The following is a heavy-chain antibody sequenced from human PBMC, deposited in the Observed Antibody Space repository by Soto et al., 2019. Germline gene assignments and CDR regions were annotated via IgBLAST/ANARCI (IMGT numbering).Heavy chain of an antibody. D-gene: IGHD3-16*02. CDR3: ARVLRDVLSDRYYWYFDL. J-gene: IGHJ2*01. V-gene: IGHV4-30-4*01. CDR1: GGSISSGDYY. Sequence: SETLSLTCTVSGGSISSGDYYWSWIRQPPGKGLEWIGYIYYSGSTYYNPSLKSRVTLSVDTSKNHFSLNLTSVTAADTAVYYCARVLRDVLSDRYYWYFDLWGSGTLVTVS. CDR2: IYYSGST.